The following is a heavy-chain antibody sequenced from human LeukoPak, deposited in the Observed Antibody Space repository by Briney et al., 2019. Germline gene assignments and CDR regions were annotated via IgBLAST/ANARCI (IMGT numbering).Heavy chain of an antibody. CDR3: ARERGSGSYHPFDP. Sequence: GGSLRLSCVASGFTFSSYWMSWVRQTPGKGLEWVANIKQDGTEKNYVDSVKGRFTISRDNAKNSLYLQMNSLRADDTAVYYCARERGSGSYHPFDPWGQGTLATVSS. V-gene: IGHV3-7*01. J-gene: IGHJ5*02. CDR1: GFTFSSYW. D-gene: IGHD3-10*01. CDR2: IKQDGTEK.